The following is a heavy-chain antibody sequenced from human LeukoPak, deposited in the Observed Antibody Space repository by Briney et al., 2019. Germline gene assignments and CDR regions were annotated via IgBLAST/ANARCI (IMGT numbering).Heavy chain of an antibody. J-gene: IGHJ4*02. V-gene: IGHV5-51*01. D-gene: IGHD3-22*01. CDR1: GYSFTSYW. Sequence: GESLKISCKGSGYSFTSYWIGWVRQMPGKGLEWMGIIYPGDSDTRYSPSFQGQVTISADKSISTAYLQWSSLKASDTAMYYCAKCYYDSSGYQDYYFDYWGQGTLVTVSS. CDR3: AKCYYDSSGYQDYYFDY. CDR2: IYPGDSDT.